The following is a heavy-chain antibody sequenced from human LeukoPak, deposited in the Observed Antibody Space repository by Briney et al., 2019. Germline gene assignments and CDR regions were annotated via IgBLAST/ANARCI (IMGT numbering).Heavy chain of an antibody. CDR2: ISWNSGSI. V-gene: IGHV3-9*01. CDR3: AKDRKYSGSYFYFDY. J-gene: IGHJ4*02. D-gene: IGHD1-26*01. CDR1: GFTFDGYA. Sequence: TGGSLRLSCAASGFTFDGYAMHWVRQAPGKGLEWVSGISWNSGSIGYADSVKGRFTISRDNAKNSLYLQMNSLRAEDTALYYCAKDRKYSGSYFYFDYWGQGTLVTVSS.